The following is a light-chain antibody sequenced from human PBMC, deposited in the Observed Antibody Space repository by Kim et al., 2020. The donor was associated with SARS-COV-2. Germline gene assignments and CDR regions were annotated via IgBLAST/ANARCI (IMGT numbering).Light chain of an antibody. V-gene: IGKV3-20*01. J-gene: IGKJ4*01. CDR3: QQYGSSPPLT. Sequence: EIVLTQSPGTLSLSPGERATLSCRASQSVSSSYLAWYQQKPGQAPRLLIYGASSRATGIPDRFSGSGSGTDFTLTISSLEPEDFTLYYCQQYGSSPPLTFGGGTKVDIK. CDR2: GAS. CDR1: QSVSSSY.